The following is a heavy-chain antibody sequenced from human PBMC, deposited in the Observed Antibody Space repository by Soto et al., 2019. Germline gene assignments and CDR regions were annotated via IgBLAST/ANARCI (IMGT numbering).Heavy chain of an antibody. Sequence: SXKDSCKASEGTXISYASGWLRQPPGQGLEWMGGIIPIFGTANYAQKFQGIVTITADKSTSTDYMELSSLSSEEKGVYYCARGGRTQTFYYYYGMDVWGQGTTVTVS. D-gene: IGHD1-7*01. CDR3: ARGGRTQTFYYYYGMDV. V-gene: IGHV1-69*06. J-gene: IGHJ6*02. CDR1: EGTXISYA. CDR2: IIPIFGTA.